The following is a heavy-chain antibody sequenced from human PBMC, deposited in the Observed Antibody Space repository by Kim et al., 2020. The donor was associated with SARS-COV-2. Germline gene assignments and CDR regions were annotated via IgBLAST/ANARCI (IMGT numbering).Heavy chain of an antibody. CDR1: GYIFTTYT. D-gene: IGHD2-15*01. CDR2: INGGNGNT. Sequence: ASVKVSCKASGYIFTTYTTHWVRQAPGQSLEWLGWINGGNGNTKYSQNFQDRVTITRDTSASTAYMELSSLRSEDTAVYYCARSCSVGTCYGLVYYAMDVWGRGTTVTVSS. V-gene: IGHV1-3*01. CDR3: ARSCSVGTCYGLVYYAMDV. J-gene: IGHJ6*01.